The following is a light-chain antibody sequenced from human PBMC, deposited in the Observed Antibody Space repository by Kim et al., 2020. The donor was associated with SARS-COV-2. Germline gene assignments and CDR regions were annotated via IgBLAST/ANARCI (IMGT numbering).Light chain of an antibody. V-gene: IGKV1-5*03. J-gene: IGKJ2*01. CDR1: QTISTW. CDR3: QHYSRFPYT. Sequence: DIQMTQSPSTLSASVGDRVTITCRASQTISTWLAWYHQKPGKAPNLLIYLASTLESGVPSRFIGSGSGTEFTLTIDSLQPDDFATYYCQHYSRFPYTFGQGTKVDIK. CDR2: LAS.